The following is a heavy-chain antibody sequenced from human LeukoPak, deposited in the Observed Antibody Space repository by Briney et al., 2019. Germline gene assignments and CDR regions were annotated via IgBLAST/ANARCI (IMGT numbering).Heavy chain of an antibody. J-gene: IGHJ4*02. CDR3: AKELNAWFGVPHRGGDY. V-gene: IGHV3-30*18. Sequence: PGGSLRLSCVASGFTFTGYSMHWLRQAPGKGLEWVAIISFDAASEYYADSLKGRFTIPRDNSENTVYLQMRSLRAEDTAVYYCAKELNAWFGVPHRGGDYWGQGTLVTVSS. CDR2: ISFDAASE. D-gene: IGHD3-10*01. CDR1: GFTFTGYS.